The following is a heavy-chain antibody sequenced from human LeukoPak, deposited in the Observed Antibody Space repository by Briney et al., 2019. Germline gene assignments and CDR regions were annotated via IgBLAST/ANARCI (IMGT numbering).Heavy chain of an antibody. CDR1: GASFSRYY. V-gene: IGHV4-34*10. CDR3: AGFPAQPVKTRAVFDI. J-gene: IGHJ3*02. Sequence: SETLSLTCGVVGASFSRYYWSFIRQFPGKGLEWIGELDPEGTTNYHPSLKSRVTISPDTSRNQFHLKLVSVTAADTAVYFCAGFPAQPVKTRAVFDIWGRGTLVTVSS. D-gene: IGHD4-11*01. CDR2: LDPEGTT.